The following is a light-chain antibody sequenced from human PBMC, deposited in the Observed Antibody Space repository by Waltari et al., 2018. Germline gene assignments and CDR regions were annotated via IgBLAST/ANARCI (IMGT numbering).Light chain of an antibody. Sequence: DIVLTQSPGTLSLSPGERATLFCRASQTLRRTDLAWDQQKPGQAPRLLVSGASSRATGSPGRFSGSGSGTDFTLTISRLEPEDFAVYYCQQDGTSPTFGGGTKVGIK. CDR2: GAS. CDR1: QTLRRTD. V-gene: IGKV3-20*01. CDR3: QQDGTSPT. J-gene: IGKJ4*01.